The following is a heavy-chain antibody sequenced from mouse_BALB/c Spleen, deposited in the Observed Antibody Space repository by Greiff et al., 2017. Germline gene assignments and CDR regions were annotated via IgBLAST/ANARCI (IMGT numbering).Heavy chain of an antibody. V-gene: IGHV14-1*02. Sequence: VQLKQSGAELVRPGALVKLSCKASGFNIKDYYMHWVKQRPEQGLEWIGWIDPENGNTIYDPKFQGKASITADTSSNTAYLQLSSLTSEDTAVYYCASYGYYAMDYWGQGTSVTVSS. CDR1: GFNIKDYY. J-gene: IGHJ4*01. CDR2: IDPENGNT. D-gene: IGHD1-1*02. CDR3: ASYGYYAMDY.